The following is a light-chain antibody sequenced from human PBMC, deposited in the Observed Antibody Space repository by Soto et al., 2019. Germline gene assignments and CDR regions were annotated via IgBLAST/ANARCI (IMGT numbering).Light chain of an antibody. Sequence: QLVLPQSPSASASLGASVKLTCTLSSGHSSYAIAWHQQQPEKGPRYLMKLNSYGSHSNGDGIPDRFSGSSSGAERYRTSASLQAEDEAEYDCQTWGIGILFCVGTKLTVL. V-gene: IGLV4-69*01. CDR1: SGHSSYA. CDR2: LNSYGSH. CDR3: QTWGIGIL. J-gene: IGLJ2*01.